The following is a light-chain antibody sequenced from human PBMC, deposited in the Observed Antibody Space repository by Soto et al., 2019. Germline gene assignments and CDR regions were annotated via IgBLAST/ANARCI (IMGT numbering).Light chain of an antibody. CDR2: AAS. Sequence: DIQMTQSPSSLSASIGDRVTITCRASRPISKYLNWYQLKPGKAPQLLIYAASTLQGGVPSRFSGSGSGTDFTLTISSLQREDFATYYCQQRETFGQGTKVDIK. CDR3: QQRET. CDR1: RPISKY. J-gene: IGKJ1*01. V-gene: IGKV1-39*01.